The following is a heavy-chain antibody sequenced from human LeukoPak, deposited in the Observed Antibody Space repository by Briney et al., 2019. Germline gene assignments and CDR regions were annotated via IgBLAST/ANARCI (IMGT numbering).Heavy chain of an antibody. V-gene: IGHV3-21*01. CDR2: ISSSSSYI. CDR1: GFTFSSYS. D-gene: IGHD5-18*01. Sequence: GGSLRLSCAASGFTFSSYSMNWVRQAPGKGLEWVSSISSSSSYIYYADSVEGRFTISRDNAKNSLHLQMNSLRAEDTAVYYCARDPSTWIQLWLTGYFDYWGQGTLVTVSS. CDR3: ARDPSTWIQLWLTGYFDY. J-gene: IGHJ4*02.